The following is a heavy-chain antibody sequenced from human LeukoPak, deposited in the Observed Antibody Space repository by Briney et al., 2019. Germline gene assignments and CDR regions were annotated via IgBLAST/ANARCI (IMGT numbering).Heavy chain of an antibody. Sequence: GGSLRLSCAASGFTISTYGMSWVRQAPGKGLEWVSSISGGTTYYADSVKGRFTISRDNSKNTVSLQMNSLRAEDKAVYYCAKSVYHSGNYWGQGTLVTVSS. CDR2: ISGGTT. CDR3: AKSVYHSGNY. CDR1: GFTISTYG. J-gene: IGHJ4*02. V-gene: IGHV3-23*01. D-gene: IGHD3-10*01.